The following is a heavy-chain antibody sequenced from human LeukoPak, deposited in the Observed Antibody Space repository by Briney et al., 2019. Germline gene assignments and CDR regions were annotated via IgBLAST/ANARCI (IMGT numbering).Heavy chain of an antibody. J-gene: IGHJ5*02. CDR2: IYHSGST. V-gene: IGHV4-38-2*01. D-gene: IGHD3-9*01. CDR3: ARGNGEDILTHCNWFGN. CDR1: GDSISSGYY. Sequence: SETLSLTCAVSGDSISSGYYWGWIRRPPGKGLEWIGSIYHSGSTYYNPSLKRRVTISVDTSKNQFSLKLRSVTAADTAVYYCARGNGEDILTHCNWFGNWGQGTLVTVSS.